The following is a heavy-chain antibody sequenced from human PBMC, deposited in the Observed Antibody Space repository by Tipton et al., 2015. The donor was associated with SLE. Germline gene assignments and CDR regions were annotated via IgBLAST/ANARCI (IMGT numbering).Heavy chain of an antibody. D-gene: IGHD6-19*01. J-gene: IGHJ3*02. V-gene: IGHV4-61*10. CDR2: IYYSGST. CDR1: GASISSGSYY. Sequence: TLSLTCTVSGASISSGSYYWSWVRQPAGKGLEWIGYIYYSGSTNYNPSLKSRVTISVDTSKNHFSLKLSSVTAADTAVYYCARTSVGQWLNGNAFDIWGQGTMVTVSS. CDR3: ARTSVGQWLNGNAFDI.